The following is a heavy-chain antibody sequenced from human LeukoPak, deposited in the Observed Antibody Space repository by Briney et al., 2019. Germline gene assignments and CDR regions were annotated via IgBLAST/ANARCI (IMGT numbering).Heavy chain of an antibody. J-gene: IGHJ6*03. CDR1: GFSFSKFA. V-gene: IGHV3-64*01. CDR2: ISYNGDGT. CDR3: ARGHFWSGYTYQDYFYYMDV. D-gene: IGHD3-3*02. Sequence: PGGSLRLSCAASGFSFSKFAMHWVRQAPGRGLESVSGISYNGDGTYYANSVNGRFSISRDNSKKTLYLQVGSLRVEDMGVYYCARGHFWSGYTYQDYFYYMDVWGKGTAVTVSS.